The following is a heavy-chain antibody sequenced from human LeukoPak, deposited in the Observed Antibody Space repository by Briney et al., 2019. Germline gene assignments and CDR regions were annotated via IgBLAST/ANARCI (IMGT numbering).Heavy chain of an antibody. CDR2: IYPNSGGT. J-gene: IGHJ4*02. V-gene: IGHV1-2*02. D-gene: IGHD3-22*01. Sequence: ASVKASCKASGYTFISYDIDWVRQVTGQGLEWMGWIYPNSGGTNYAQKFQGRVTSTRDTSISTVYMELSRLRSDDTAMYYCARELDYYDSSAYWGQGTLVTVSS. CDR1: GYTFISYD. CDR3: ARELDYYDSSAY.